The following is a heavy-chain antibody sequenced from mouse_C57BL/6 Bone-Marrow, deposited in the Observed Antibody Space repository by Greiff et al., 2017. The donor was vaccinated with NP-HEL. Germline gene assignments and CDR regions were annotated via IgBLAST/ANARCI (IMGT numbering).Heavy chain of an antibody. CDR1: GYTFTSYG. D-gene: IGHD1-1*01. CDR2: IYPRSGNT. CDR3: ARPTYYGSSYAMDY. V-gene: IGHV1-81*01. J-gene: IGHJ4*01. Sequence: QVQLQQSGAELARPGASVKLSCKASGYTFTSYGISWVKQRTGPGLEWIGEIYPRSGNTYYNEKFKGKATLTADKSSSTAYMELRSLTSEDSAVYFCARPTYYGSSYAMDYWGQGTSVTVSS.